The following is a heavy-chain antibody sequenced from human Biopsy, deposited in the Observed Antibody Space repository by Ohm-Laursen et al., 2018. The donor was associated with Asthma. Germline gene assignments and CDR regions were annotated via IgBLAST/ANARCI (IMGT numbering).Heavy chain of an antibody. CDR2: IHYSGST. D-gene: IGHD2-15*01. CDR3: PGFCSGGNCLDH. J-gene: IGHJ4*02. V-gene: IGHV4-59*07. CDR1: GVSIRSYY. Sequence: SDTLSLTCTVSGVSIRSYYWTWIRPPPGKGLEWIGNIHYSGSTYSNPSLKSRVTISVDTSKKQISLRLSSVIAAATAVYYCPGFCSGGNCLDHWGQGTLVTVSS.